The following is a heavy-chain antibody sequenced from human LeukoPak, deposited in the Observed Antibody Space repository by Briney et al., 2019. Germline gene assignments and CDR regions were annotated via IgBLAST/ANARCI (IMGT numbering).Heavy chain of an antibody. CDR2: ITSFGSDR. V-gene: IGHV3-21*01. CDR3: ARAHDFWSGYGGNYMDV. D-gene: IGHD3-3*01. J-gene: IGHJ6*03. CDR1: GFSFRTHS. Sequence: GGSLRLSCAASGFSFRTHSMKWVRQAPGKGLEWVSSITSFGSDRYYADSVKGRFTVSRDDGKNSLYLQMNSLGAEDSAVYYCARAHDFWSGYGGNYMDVWGKGTTVTVSS.